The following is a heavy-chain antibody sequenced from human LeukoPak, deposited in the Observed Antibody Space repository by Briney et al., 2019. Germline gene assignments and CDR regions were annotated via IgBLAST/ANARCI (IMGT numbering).Heavy chain of an antibody. CDR2: INHSGST. V-gene: IGHV4-38-2*02. Sequence: PSETLSLTCTVSGYSISSGYYWGWIRQPPGKGLEWIGEINHSGSTNYNPSLKSRVTISVDPSKNQFSLKLSSVTAADTAVYYCARCLPGYDFWSGYYIPDHFDYWGQGTLVTVSS. CDR1: GYSISSGYY. CDR3: ARCLPGYDFWSGYYIPDHFDY. J-gene: IGHJ4*02. D-gene: IGHD3-3*01.